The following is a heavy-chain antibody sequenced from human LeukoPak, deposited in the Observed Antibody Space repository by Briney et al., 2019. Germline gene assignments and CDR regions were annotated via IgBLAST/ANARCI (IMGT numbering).Heavy chain of an antibody. D-gene: IGHD4-11*01. V-gene: IGHV3-74*01. CDR3: VRDPSNSGNWFDL. J-gene: IGHJ5*02. CDR1: GFNLRDYW. Sequence: PGGSLRLSCAASGFNLRDYWMHWVRQAPGKGLVWVSRLGTDGTYTNYADSVTGRFTISRDNAKNTLYLQMDSLRAEDTSFYYCVRDPSNSGNWFDLWGQGALVTVCS. CDR2: LGTDGTYT.